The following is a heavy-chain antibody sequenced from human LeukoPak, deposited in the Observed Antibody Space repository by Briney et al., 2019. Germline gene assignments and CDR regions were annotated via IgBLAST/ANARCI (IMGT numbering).Heavy chain of an antibody. CDR1: GFTFSSYS. J-gene: IGHJ5*02. Sequence: PGGSLRLSCAASGFTFSSYSMNWVRQAPGKGLEWVSSISSSSSYIYYADSVKGRFTISRDNAKNSLYLQMNSLRAEDTAVYYCASTVVPAALNWFDPWGQGTLVTVSS. V-gene: IGHV3-21*01. D-gene: IGHD2-2*01. CDR2: ISSSSSYI. CDR3: ASTVVPAALNWFDP.